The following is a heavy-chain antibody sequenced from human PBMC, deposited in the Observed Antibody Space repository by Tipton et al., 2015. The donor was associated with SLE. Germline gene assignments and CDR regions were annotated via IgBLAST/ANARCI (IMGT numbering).Heavy chain of an antibody. CDR3: ARAAITMIVVVAPLGAFDI. V-gene: IGHV3-30-3*01. CDR2: ISYDGSNK. Sequence: SLRLSCAASGFTFSSYAMHWVRQAPGKGLEWVAVISYDGSNKYYADSVKGRFTISRDNSKNTLYLQMNSLRAEDTAVYYCARAAITMIVVVAPLGAFDIWGQGTMVTVSS. CDR1: GFTFSSYA. D-gene: IGHD3-22*01. J-gene: IGHJ3*02.